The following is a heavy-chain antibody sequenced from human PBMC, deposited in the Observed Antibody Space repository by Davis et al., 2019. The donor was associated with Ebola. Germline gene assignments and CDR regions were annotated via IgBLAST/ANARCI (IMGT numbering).Heavy chain of an antibody. CDR3: ARDLQTTGDRFDY. Sequence: ASVKVSCKASGYTFTSYAMHWVRQAPGQRLEWMGWINAGNGNTKYSQKFQGRVTITRDTSASTAYMELSSLRSEDTAVYYCARDLQTTGDRFDYWGQGTLVTVSS. CDR2: INAGNGNT. V-gene: IGHV1-3*01. J-gene: IGHJ4*02. D-gene: IGHD4-17*01. CDR1: GYTFTSYA.